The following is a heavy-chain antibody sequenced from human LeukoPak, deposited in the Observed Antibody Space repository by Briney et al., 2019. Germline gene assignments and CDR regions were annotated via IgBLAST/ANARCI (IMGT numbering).Heavy chain of an antibody. CDR3: ARAVPSTYYYDSSNYPDY. Sequence: PGGSLRLSCAASGFTLSSYSMNWVRQAPGKGLEWVSSISSSSSYIYYADSVKGRFTISRDNAKNSLYLQMNSLRAEDTAVYYCARAVPSTYYYDSSNYPDYWGQGTLVTVSS. CDR2: ISSSSSYI. D-gene: IGHD3-22*01. CDR1: GFTLSSYS. V-gene: IGHV3-21*01. J-gene: IGHJ4*02.